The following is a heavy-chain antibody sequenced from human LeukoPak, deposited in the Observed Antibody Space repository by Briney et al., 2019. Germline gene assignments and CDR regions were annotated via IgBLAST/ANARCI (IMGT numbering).Heavy chain of an antibody. CDR3: ARSGQGYYDILTGFHEFDY. CDR2: ITHGGST. Sequence: SETLSLTCAVYGGSFSAYSWSWIRQPPGKGLEWIGEITHGGSTTYNPSLKSPVTISVDTSKNQFSLKLSSVTAADTAVYYCARSGQGYYDILTGFHEFDYWGQGTLVTVSS. J-gene: IGHJ4*02. D-gene: IGHD3-9*01. V-gene: IGHV4-34*01. CDR1: GGSFSAYS.